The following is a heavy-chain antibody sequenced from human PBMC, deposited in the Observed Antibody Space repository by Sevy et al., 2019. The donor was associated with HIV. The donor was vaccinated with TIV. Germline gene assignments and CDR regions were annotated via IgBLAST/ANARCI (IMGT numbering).Heavy chain of an antibody. CDR2: IGTLGDT. CDR1: GFSFSGSD. CDR3: VRGLQTHCDRTACPLDH. Sequence: GVSLRLSCAGYGFSFSGSDMHWVHQPTGKGLEWISSIGTLGDTFYADSVKGRFTISRDNAKSSLYLEMSSLRAGDTALYYCVRGLQTHCDRTACPLDHWGQGTLVTVS. D-gene: IGHD2-21*01. J-gene: IGHJ5*02. V-gene: IGHV3-13*01.